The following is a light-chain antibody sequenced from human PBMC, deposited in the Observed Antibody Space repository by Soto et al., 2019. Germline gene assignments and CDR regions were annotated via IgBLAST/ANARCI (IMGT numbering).Light chain of an antibody. Sequence: DIQMTQSPSSLSASVGDRVTITCRASQSISSYLNWYQQKPGKAPKLLIYDASNLETGVPSRFSGSGSGTDFTLTISSLQPEDFATYYCQQSYSTPQTFGQGTKVDIK. CDR1: QSISSY. V-gene: IGKV1-39*01. CDR2: DAS. CDR3: QQSYSTPQT. J-gene: IGKJ1*01.